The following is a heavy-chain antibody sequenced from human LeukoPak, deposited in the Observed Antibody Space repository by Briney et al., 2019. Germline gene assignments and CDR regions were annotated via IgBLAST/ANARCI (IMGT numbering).Heavy chain of an antibody. CDR3: ARDGTTVTADYYYGMDV. Sequence: SVKVSCTASGYTFSSYAISWVRQAPGQGLEWMGGIIPIFGTANYAQKFQGRVTITADESTSTAYMELSSLRSEDTAVYYCARDGTTVTADYYYGMDVWGQGTTVTVSS. V-gene: IGHV1-69*13. CDR1: GYTFSSYA. J-gene: IGHJ6*02. D-gene: IGHD4-11*01. CDR2: IIPIFGTA.